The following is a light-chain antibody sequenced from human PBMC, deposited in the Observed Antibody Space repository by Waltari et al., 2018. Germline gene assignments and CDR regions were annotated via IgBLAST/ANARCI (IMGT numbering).Light chain of an antibody. CDR2: INSDGSH. CDR3: QTGGHGTWV. Sequence: QLVLTQSPSASASLGASVKLTCTLDSGHTSNIIAWLQQHPQKGPRFWMKINSDGSHSKGDEIPDRFSGSSSGAERYLTISSLQSEDEADYYCQTGGHGTWVFGGGTKLTVL. V-gene: IGLV4-69*01. CDR1: SGHTSNI. J-gene: IGLJ3*02.